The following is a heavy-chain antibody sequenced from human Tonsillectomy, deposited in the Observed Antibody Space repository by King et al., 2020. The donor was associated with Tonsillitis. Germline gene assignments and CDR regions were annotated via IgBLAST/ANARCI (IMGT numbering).Heavy chain of an antibody. CDR3: ARLGYSSVWYEGVDP. D-gene: IGHD6-19*01. V-gene: IGHV5-51*01. J-gene: IGHJ5*02. CDR2: IYPGDSDT. Sequence: VQLVESGAEVKKPGESLKISCKGSGYSFTSYWIGWVRQMPGKGLEWMGIIYPGDSDTRYSPSFQGQVTISADKSISTAFLQWSTLKASDTAVYYCARLGYSSVWYEGVDPWGQGTLVTVSS. CDR1: GYSFTSYW.